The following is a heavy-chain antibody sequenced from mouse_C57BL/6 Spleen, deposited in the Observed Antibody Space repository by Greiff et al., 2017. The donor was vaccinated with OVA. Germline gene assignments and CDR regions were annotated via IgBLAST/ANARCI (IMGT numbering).Heavy chain of an antibody. CDR3: AREDGYYAYAMDY. Sequence: EVKLVESGGGLVKPGGSLKLSCAASGFTFSSYAMSWVRQTPEKRLEWVATISDGGSYTYYPDNVKGRFTISRDNAKNNLYLQMSHLKSEDTAMYYCAREDGYYAYAMDYWGQGTSVTVSS. CDR1: GFTFSSYA. V-gene: IGHV5-4*01. D-gene: IGHD2-3*01. CDR2: ISDGGSYT. J-gene: IGHJ4*01.